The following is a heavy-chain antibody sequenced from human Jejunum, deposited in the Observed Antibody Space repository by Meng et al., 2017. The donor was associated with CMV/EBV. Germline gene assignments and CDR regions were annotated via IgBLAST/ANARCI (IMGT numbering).Heavy chain of an antibody. CDR1: GLTFTCHS. Sequence: ASGLTFTCHSMNWVRQAPGKGLGWVASISSSISYISYADSGKGRFTISRDNANNSLYLQMNSLRAEDTAVYYCARAGGIYDSPDVWGQGTTVTVSS. V-gene: IGHV3-21*01. CDR2: ISSSISYI. J-gene: IGHJ6*02. D-gene: IGHD3-3*01. CDR3: ARAGGIYDSPDV.